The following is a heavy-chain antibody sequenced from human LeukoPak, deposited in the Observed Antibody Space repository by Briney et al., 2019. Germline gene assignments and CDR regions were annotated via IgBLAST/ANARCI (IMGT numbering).Heavy chain of an antibody. CDR3: ARNGFRNFDWLDP. CDR2: IHHSGST. CDR1: GFSISSDYS. J-gene: IGHJ5*02. D-gene: IGHD3-3*02. V-gene: IGHV4-38-2*01. Sequence: SETLSLTCGVSGFSISSDYSWAWIRQPPGKGLEWIGSIHHSGSTLYNSSLVSRVTISLDASKNQFSQLLTSVTAADTAVYYCARNGFRNFDWLDPWGQGTLVTVSS.